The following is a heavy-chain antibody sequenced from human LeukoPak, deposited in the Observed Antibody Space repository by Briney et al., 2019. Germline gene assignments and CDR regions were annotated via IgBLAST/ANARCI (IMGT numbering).Heavy chain of an antibody. J-gene: IGHJ4*02. D-gene: IGHD6-19*01. V-gene: IGHV3-23*01. CDR1: GFTFSSYA. CDR3: ARDNEQWLAIGGAIDY. CDR2: ISGSGGST. Sequence: GGSLRLSCAASGFTFSSYAMSWVRQAPGKGLEWVSAISGSGGSTYYADSVKGRFTISRDNSKNTLYLQMNSLRAEDTAVYYCARDNEQWLAIGGAIDYWGQGTLVTVSS.